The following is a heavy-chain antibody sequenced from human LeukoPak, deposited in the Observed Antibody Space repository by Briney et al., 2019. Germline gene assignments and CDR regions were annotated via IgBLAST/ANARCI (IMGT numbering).Heavy chain of an antibody. CDR3: AKDVNNGHAF. J-gene: IGHJ4*02. Sequence: QPGGSLRLSCSASGFTFSGFWMSWVRHLPGKGLEWVAHINQDESTKSYADSVRGRFTISRDNAKNSVYLQMSGLRADDTALYYCAKDVNNGHAFWGQGTLVTVSS. CDR1: GFTFSGFW. D-gene: IGHD1-14*01. CDR2: INQDESTK. V-gene: IGHV3-7*01.